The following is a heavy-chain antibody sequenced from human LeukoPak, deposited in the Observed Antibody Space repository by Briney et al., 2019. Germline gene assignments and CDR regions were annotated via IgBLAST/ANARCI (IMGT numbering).Heavy chain of an antibody. Sequence: SETLSLTCTVSGGSISSGSYYWSWIRQPAGKGLEWIGRIYTSGRTNYNPSLKSRVTISVDTSKNQFSLKLSSVTAADTAVYYCARDTDYHSPFFDYWGQGTLLTVSS. V-gene: IGHV4-61*02. CDR3: ARDTDYHSPFFDY. CDR2: IYTSGRT. J-gene: IGHJ4*02. CDR1: GGSISSGSYY. D-gene: IGHD3-22*01.